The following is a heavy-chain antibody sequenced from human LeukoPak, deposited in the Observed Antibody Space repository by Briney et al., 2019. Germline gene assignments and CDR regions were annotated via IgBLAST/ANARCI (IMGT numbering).Heavy chain of an antibody. CDR1: GFTVSSNY. J-gene: IGHJ3*02. V-gene: IGHV3-53*01. D-gene: IGHD3-10*01. CDR3: ARGKDRVLQDAFDI. CDR2: IYSGGRT. Sequence: GGSLRLSCAASGFTVSSNYMSWVRQAPGKGLEWVSVIYSGGRTYYADSVKGRFTISRDNSKNTLYLQMNSLRAEDTAVYYCARGKDRVLQDAFDIWGQGTMVTVSS.